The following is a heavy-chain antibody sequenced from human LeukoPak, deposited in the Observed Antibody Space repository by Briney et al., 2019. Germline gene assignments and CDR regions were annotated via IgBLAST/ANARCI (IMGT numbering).Heavy chain of an antibody. J-gene: IGHJ6*03. V-gene: IGHV3-13*01. CDR2: IGTASDT. CDR3: ARGPPRGKYYYMDV. Sequence: GGSLRLSCAASGFTFSSFDMHWVRQPTGQGLEWVSTIGTASDTYYPGSVEGRFTLSRDNAKNSLYLQMNSLTAGDTAVYYCARGPPRGKYYYMDVWGKGTAVTVFS. D-gene: IGHD1-1*01. CDR1: GFTFSSFD.